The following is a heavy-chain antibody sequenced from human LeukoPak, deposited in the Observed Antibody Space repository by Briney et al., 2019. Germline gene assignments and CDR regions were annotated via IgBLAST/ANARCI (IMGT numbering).Heavy chain of an antibody. Sequence: PSETLSLTCIVSDGSINSTSSYWGWVRQPPGKGLEWIGSIDYSGSTSYNPSLKSRVTISVDTSKNKVSLRLSSVTAADTAVYYCARHVFRWLLNWFDPWGQGTLVTVSS. CDR3: ARHVFRWLLNWFDP. CDR2: IDYSGST. V-gene: IGHV4-39*01. D-gene: IGHD2-15*01. J-gene: IGHJ5*02. CDR1: DGSINSTSSY.